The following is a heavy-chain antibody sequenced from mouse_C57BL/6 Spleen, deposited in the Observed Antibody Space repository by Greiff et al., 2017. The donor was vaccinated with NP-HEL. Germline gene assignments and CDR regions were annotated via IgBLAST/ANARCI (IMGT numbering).Heavy chain of an antibody. CDR3: ARGTGPYYAMDY. CDR1: GYTFTDYY. V-gene: IGHV1-26*01. Sequence: VQLQQSGPELVKPGASVKISCKASGYTFTDYYMNWVKQSHGKSLEWIGDINPNNGGTSYTQKFKGKATLTVDKSSSTAYMELRSLTTEDSAVYYCARGTGPYYAMDYWGQGTSVT. CDR2: INPNNGGT. D-gene: IGHD3-3*01. J-gene: IGHJ4*01.